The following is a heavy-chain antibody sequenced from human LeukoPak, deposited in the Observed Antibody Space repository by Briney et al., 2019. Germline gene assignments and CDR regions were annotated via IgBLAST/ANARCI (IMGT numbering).Heavy chain of an antibody. V-gene: IGHV7-4-1*02. CDR3: ARDLSSGWEATRTNYYYYGMDV. Sequence: ASVTVSCKASGGTFSSYAISWVRQAPGQGLEWMGWINTNTGNPTYAQGFTGRFVFSLDTSVSTAYLQISSLKAEDTAVYYCARDLSSGWEATRTNYYYYGMDVWGQGTTVTVSS. CDR1: GGTFSSYA. J-gene: IGHJ6*02. D-gene: IGHD6-19*01. CDR2: INTNTGNP.